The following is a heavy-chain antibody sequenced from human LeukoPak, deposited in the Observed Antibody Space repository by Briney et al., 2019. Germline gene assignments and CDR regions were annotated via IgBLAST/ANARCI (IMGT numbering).Heavy chain of an antibody. D-gene: IGHD1-26*01. CDR1: GFTFSSYN. J-gene: IGHJ6*03. CDR3: ARGGSYSYYYYMDV. CDR2: ISSSSRTI. V-gene: IGHV3-48*01. Sequence: QSGGSLRLSCAASGFTFSSYNMNWVRQAPGKGLEWVSYISSSSRTIYYADSVKGRFTISRDNAKNSLYLQVNSLRAEDMAVYYCARGGSYSYYYYMDVWGKGTTVTVSS.